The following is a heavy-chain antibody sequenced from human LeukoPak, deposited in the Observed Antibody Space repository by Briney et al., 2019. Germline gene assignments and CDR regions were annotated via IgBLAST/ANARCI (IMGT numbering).Heavy chain of an antibody. CDR1: GDSVSSNSAA. V-gene: IGHV6-1*01. D-gene: IGHD5-18*01. CDR3: ARSGGYSYYFDY. Sequence: SQTLSLTCAISGDSVSSNSAAWNWIRQSPSRGLEWLGRTYYRSKWYNDYAVSVKSRITINPDTSKNQFSLKLSSVTAADTAVYYCARSGGYSYYFDYWGQGTLVTVSS. J-gene: IGHJ4*02. CDR2: TYYRSKWYN.